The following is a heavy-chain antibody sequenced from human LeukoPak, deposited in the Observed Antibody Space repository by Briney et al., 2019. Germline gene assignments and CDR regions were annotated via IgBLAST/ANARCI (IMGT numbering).Heavy chain of an antibody. CDR3: ARDRELLWFGEFVFDP. CDR1: GYTLTELS. J-gene: IGHJ5*02. D-gene: IGHD3-10*01. CDR2: FDPEDGET. Sequence: ASVKVSCKVSGYTLTELSMHWVRQAPGKGLEWMGGFDPEDGETIYAQKFQGRATMTEDTSTDTAYMELSRLRSDDTAVYYCARDRELLWFGEFVFDPWGQGTLVTVSS. V-gene: IGHV1-24*01.